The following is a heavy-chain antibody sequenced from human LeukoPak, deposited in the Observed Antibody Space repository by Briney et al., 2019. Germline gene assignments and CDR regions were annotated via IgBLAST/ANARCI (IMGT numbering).Heavy chain of an antibody. V-gene: IGHV3-74*01. D-gene: IGHD6-19*01. CDR3: ARGGYRSGLDY. Sequence: GGSLRLSCAASGFTFSSYWMHWVRQAPGKGLVWVSRSNSDGSSTTYADSVKGRFTISRDNAKNTLYLQMNSLRAEDTAVYYCARGGYRSGLDYWGQGTLVTVSS. J-gene: IGHJ4*02. CDR2: SNSDGSST. CDR1: GFTFSSYW.